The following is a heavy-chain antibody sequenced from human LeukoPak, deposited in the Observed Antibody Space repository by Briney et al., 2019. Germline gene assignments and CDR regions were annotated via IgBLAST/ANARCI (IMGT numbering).Heavy chain of an antibody. D-gene: IGHD6-6*01. J-gene: IGHJ4*02. CDR2: ISSSGTTI. Sequence: GGALRLSCVVSGFTFSSYEMTWVRQAPGKGLEWVSYISSSGTTIYYADCVKGRFTISRDNAKNTLFLQMSSLTAEDTAVYYCARVRPELDYWGQGTLVTVSS. V-gene: IGHV3-48*03. CDR3: ARVRPELDY. CDR1: GFTFSSYE.